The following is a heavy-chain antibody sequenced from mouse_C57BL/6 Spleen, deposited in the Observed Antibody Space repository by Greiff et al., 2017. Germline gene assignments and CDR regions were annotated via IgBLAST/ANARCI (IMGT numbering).Heavy chain of an antibody. D-gene: IGHD1-1*01. CDR3: TVDYYGRSYFDY. J-gene: IGHJ2*01. CDR2: IDPETGGT. Sequence: QVHVKQSGAELVRPGASVTLSCKASGYTFTNYEMHWVKQTPVHGLEWIGAIDPETGGTDYNQKFKGKAILTADKSSSTAYMELRSLTSEDYAVYYGTVDYYGRSYFDYWGQGTTLTVSS. CDR1: GYTFTNYE. V-gene: IGHV1-15*01.